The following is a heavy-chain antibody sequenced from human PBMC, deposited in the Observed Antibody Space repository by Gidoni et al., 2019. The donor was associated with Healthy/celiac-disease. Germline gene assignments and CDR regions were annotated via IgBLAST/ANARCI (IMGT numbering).Heavy chain of an antibody. Sequence: QLQLHESRTGLVKPSETLSLTCTVPGGPISGSSYYWGCVRQPPGKGLEWIGSIYYSGSTYYNPSLKSRVTISVDTSKNKFSLKLSAVTAADTAGYYCARHPVPQIVGVVIIPGWFDTWGQGTLVTVSS. CDR3: ARHPVPQIVGVVIIPGWFDT. V-gene: IGHV4-39*01. CDR2: IYYSGST. CDR1: GGPISGSSYY. J-gene: IGHJ5*02. D-gene: IGHD3-3*01.